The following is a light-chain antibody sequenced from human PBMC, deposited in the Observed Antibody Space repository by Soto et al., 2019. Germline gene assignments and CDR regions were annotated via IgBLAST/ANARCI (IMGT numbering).Light chain of an antibody. CDR1: QSISSY. V-gene: IGKV1-39*01. Sequence: DIQMTQSPSSLSASVGDRVTITCRASQSISSYLNWYQQKPGKAPKLLIYAASSLQSGVPSRFSGSASGTDFTLTISSLQPEDFATYYCQQSYSTPRGFTFGPGTKVDLK. CDR3: QQSYSTPRGFT. CDR2: AAS. J-gene: IGKJ3*01.